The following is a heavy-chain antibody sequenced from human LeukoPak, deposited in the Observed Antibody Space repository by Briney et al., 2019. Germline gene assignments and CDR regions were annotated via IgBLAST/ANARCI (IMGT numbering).Heavy chain of an antibody. J-gene: IGHJ3*02. CDR1: GGSISSYY. Sequence: SETLSLTCTVSGGSISSYYWSWIRQPPGKGLEWIGEINHSGSTNYNPSLKSRVTISVDTSKNQFSLKLSSVTAADTAVYYCARVSDTAMVLDAFDIWGQGTMVTVSS. D-gene: IGHD5-18*01. CDR2: INHSGST. CDR3: ARVSDTAMVLDAFDI. V-gene: IGHV4-34*01.